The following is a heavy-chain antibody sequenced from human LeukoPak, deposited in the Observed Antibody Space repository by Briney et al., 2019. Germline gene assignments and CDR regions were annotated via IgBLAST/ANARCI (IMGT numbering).Heavy chain of an antibody. CDR1: GFTFSSYA. CDR3: AKDRPTMVRGVPWFDP. CDR2: ISGSGGST. Sequence: GGSLRLSCAASGFTFSSYAMSWVRQSPGKGLEWVSAISGSGGSTYYADSVKGRFTISRDNSKNTLYLQMNSLRAEDTAVYYCAKDRPTMVRGVPWFDPWGQGTLVTVSS. J-gene: IGHJ5*02. D-gene: IGHD3-10*01. V-gene: IGHV3-23*01.